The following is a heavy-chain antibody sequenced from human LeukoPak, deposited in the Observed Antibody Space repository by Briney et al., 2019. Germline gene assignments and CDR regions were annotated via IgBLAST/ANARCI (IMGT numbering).Heavy chain of an antibody. CDR1: GFTFSSYG. CDR3: AKDTIPYGSGSYGMDV. V-gene: IGHV3-30*18. J-gene: IGHJ6*04. D-gene: IGHD3-10*01. CDR2: ISYDGSNK. Sequence: GRSLRLSCAASGFTFSSYGMHWVRQAPGKGLGWVAVISYDGSNKYYADSVKGRFAISRDNSKNTLYLQMNSLRADDTAVYYCAKDTIPYGSGSYGMDVWGKGTTVTVSS.